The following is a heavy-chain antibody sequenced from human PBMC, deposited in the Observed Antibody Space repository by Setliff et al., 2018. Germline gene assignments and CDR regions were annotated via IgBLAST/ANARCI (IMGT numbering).Heavy chain of an antibody. Sequence: GASVKVSCKASGYTFTTYAISWMRQAPGQGLEWMGWINTNTGNPSYAQGFTGRFVFSLGTSVSTAYLQISSLKPEDTAVYYCARASRFGTVKWRGDYYMDVWGKGTTVTVSS. CDR1: GYTFTTYA. CDR2: INTNTGNP. D-gene: IGHD3-10*01. V-gene: IGHV7-4-1*02. J-gene: IGHJ6*03. CDR3: ARASRFGTVKWRGDYYMDV.